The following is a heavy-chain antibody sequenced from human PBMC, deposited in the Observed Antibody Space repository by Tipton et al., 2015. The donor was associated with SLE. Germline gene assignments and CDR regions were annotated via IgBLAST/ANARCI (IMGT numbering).Heavy chain of an antibody. CDR2: TTHSGKT. D-gene: IGHD2-2*01. J-gene: IGHJ6*02. V-gene: IGHV4-34*01. Sequence: TLSLTCAVYRGSFSGYYWSWIRRPPGKGLEWIGETTHSGKTNYNPSLESRVTITVDMSKNQFSLRLISVTAADTAVYYCARGCSSSTCEPFYFFGMDVWGQGTTVTVSS. CDR3: ARGCSSSTCEPFYFFGMDV. CDR1: RGSFSGYY.